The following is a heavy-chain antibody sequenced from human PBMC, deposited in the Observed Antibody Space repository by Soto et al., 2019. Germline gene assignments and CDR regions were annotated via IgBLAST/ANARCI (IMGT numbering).Heavy chain of an antibody. CDR2: INAVNSNT. J-gene: IGHJ4*02. D-gene: IGHD5-12*01. V-gene: IGHV1-18*01. CDR3: ARNSAYGIGDY. CDR1: GYTFTSYG. Sequence: ASVKVSCKASGYTFTSYGISWVRQAPGQGLEWMGWINAVNSNTKYSQKFQGRVTITRDTSASTAYMELSSLRSEDTAVYYCARNSAYGIGDYWGQGTLVTVSS.